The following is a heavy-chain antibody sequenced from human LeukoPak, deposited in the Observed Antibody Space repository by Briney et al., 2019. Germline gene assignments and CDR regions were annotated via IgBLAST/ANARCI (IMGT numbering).Heavy chain of an antibody. CDR1: GGTFNSYV. V-gene: IGHV1-69*05. Sequence: SVKVSCKASGGTFNSYVISWVRQAPGQGLEWMGGGIPMFTTANYAQKFQGRVTITTDESTSTAYMELSSLRSEDTAVYFCAGRLAARGLSFDIWGQGTMVTVSS. J-gene: IGHJ3*02. CDR3: AGRLAARGLSFDI. CDR2: GIPMFTTA. D-gene: IGHD6-6*01.